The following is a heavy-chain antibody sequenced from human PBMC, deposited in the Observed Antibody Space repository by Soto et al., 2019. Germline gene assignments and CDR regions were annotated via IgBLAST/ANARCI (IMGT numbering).Heavy chain of an antibody. CDR3: TRGLLGGAPSYTFHGMDV. V-gene: IGHV3-72*01. CDR2: SRNRVNSHTT. CDR1: GFTFSDHY. J-gene: IGHJ6*01. D-gene: IGHD1-26*01. Sequence: EVQPVESGGGLVQPGGSLRLSCAASGFTFSDHYMDWVRQAPGKGLEWVARSRNRVNSHTTEYAASVKGRFTISRDESKRSLYLQMNSLKIEDTAVYYCTRGLLGGAPSYTFHGMDVWGQGTTVTVSS.